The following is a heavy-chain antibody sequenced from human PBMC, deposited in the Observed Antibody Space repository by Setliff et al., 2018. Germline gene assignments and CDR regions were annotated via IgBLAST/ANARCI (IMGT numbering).Heavy chain of an antibody. CDR1: GFTVSAND. Sequence: PGGSLRLSCAASGFTVSANDMSWVRQAPGKGLEWVSGISGSGGNTYYADSVTGRFTISRDNSKNTLYLQMNSLGAEDTAIYYCAKGGSSAYYYIYYFDYWGQGTLVTVSS. J-gene: IGHJ4*02. V-gene: IGHV3-23*01. CDR2: ISGSGGNT. D-gene: IGHD3-22*01. CDR3: AKGGSSAYYYIYYFDY.